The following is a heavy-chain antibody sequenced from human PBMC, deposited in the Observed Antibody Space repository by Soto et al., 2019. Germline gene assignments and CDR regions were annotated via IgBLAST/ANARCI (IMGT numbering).Heavy chain of an antibody. CDR3: ARGTIAVAGTGWFEP. CDR1: GYTFTSYY. Sequence: GASVKVSCKASGYTFTSYYMHWVRQAPGQGLEWMGIINPSGGSTSYAQKFQGRVTMTRDTSTSTVYMELSSLRSEDTAVYYCARGTIAVAGTGWFEPWGQGTLVTVSS. J-gene: IGHJ5*02. D-gene: IGHD6-19*01. V-gene: IGHV1-46*03. CDR2: INPSGGST.